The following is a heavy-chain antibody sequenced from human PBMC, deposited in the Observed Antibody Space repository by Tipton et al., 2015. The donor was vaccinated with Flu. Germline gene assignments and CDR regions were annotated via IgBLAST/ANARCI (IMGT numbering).Heavy chain of an antibody. D-gene: IGHD4-11*01. J-gene: IGHJ5*02. CDR3: ARGPYSNPPYNWFDP. V-gene: IGHV4-59*12. Sequence: TLSLTCTVSGGSISSYYWSWIRQPPGKGLEWIGYIYYSGSTNYNPSLKSRVTMSVDTSKNQFSLKLSSVTAADTAVYYCARGPYSNPPYNWFDPWGQGTLVTVSS. CDR2: IYYSGST. CDR1: GGSISSYY.